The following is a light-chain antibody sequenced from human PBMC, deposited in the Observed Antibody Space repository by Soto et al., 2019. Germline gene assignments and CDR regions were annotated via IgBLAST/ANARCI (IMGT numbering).Light chain of an antibody. Sequence: EIVLTQSPCTLSLSPGERATLSCRASQSVSSSYLAWYQQKPGQAPRLLIYGASSRATGIPDRFSGSGSGTAFTLTISRLEPEDFAVYYCQQYCSSPWTFGQGTKVEIK. CDR2: GAS. CDR3: QQYCSSPWT. V-gene: IGKV3-20*01. J-gene: IGKJ1*01. CDR1: QSVSSSY.